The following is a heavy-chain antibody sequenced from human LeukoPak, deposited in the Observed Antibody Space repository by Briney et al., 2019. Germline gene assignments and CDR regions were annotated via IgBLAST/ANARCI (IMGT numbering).Heavy chain of an antibody. J-gene: IGHJ5*02. Sequence: SVNVSCKASGGTFSSYTISWVRQAPGQGLEWMGRIIPILGIANYAQKFQGRVTITADKSPSTAYMELSSLRSEDTAVYYCARDPDIVVVPAARPNWFDPWGQGTLVTVSS. V-gene: IGHV1-69*04. CDR2: IIPILGIA. D-gene: IGHD2-2*01. CDR1: GGTFSSYT. CDR3: ARDPDIVVVPAARPNWFDP.